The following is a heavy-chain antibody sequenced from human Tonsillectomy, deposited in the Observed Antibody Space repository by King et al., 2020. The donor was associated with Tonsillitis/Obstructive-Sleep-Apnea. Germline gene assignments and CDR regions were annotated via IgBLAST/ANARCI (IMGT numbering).Heavy chain of an antibody. J-gene: IGHJ5*02. D-gene: IGHD3-3*01. CDR3: ARDRYYDFWSGYQSNNWFDP. V-gene: IGHV4-59*01. CDR1: GGSISSYY. Sequence: VPLQESGPGLVKPSETLSLTCTVSGGSISSYYWSWIRQPPGKGLEWIGYIYYSGSTNYNPSLKSRVTISVNTSKNQFSLKLSSVTAADTAVYYCARDRYYDFWSGYQSNNWFDPWGQGTLVTVSS. CDR2: IYYSGST.